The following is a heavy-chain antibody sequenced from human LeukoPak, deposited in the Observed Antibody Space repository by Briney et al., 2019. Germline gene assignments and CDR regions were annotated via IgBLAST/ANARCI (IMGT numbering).Heavy chain of an antibody. V-gene: IGHV4-30-4*01. CDR3: ASRYSGYDQGNFDY. J-gene: IGHJ4*02. CDR2: IYYSGST. Sequence: SQTLSLTCTVSGGSISSGDYYWSWIRQPPGKGLEWIGYIYYSGSTYYNPSLKSRVTISVDTPKNQFSLKLSSVTAADTAVYYCASRYSGYDQGNFDYWGQGTLVTVSS. D-gene: IGHD5-12*01. CDR1: GGSISSGDYY.